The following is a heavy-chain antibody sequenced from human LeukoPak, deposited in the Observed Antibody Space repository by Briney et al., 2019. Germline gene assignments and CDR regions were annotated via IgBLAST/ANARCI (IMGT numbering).Heavy chain of an antibody. CDR2: INSDGSST. Sequence: PGGSLRLSCAASGFTFSSYWMHWVRQTPGKGLLWVSGINSDGSSTIYADSVKGRFTISRDNSKNTLYLQMNSLRAEDTAVYYCVKLVGVGELFWGHFLEDFWGQGTLVTVSS. J-gene: IGHJ4*02. V-gene: IGHV3-74*01. CDR3: VKLVGVGELFWGHFLEDF. CDR1: GFTFSSYW. D-gene: IGHD3-10*01.